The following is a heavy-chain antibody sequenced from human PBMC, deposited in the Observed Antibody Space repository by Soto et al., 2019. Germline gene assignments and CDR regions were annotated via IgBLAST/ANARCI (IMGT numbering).Heavy chain of an antibody. V-gene: IGHV3-30*03. Sequence: SLRHSCVGSGFNFSHNAMPWVRQAPSKGLEWVAFISYDASERVYAESVKGRFTISRDNPKNTLFLHMNSPRADFFFFQDKAGIRVTVPSPEFWRNGPSDL. CDR3: AGIRVTVPSPEFWRNGPSDL. D-gene: IGHD3-10*01. CDR2: ISYDASER. CDR1: GFNFSHNA. J-gene: IGHJ2*01.